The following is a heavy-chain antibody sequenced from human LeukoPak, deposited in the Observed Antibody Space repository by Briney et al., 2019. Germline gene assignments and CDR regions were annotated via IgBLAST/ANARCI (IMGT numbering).Heavy chain of an antibody. Sequence: SETLSLTCTVSGGSISSYYWSWIRQPPGKGLEWIGYIYYSGSTYYNPSLKSRVTISVDTSKHQFSLKLISVTAAYTAVYYCARGRRGVAICWYYYYYMDVWGKGTTVTVSS. J-gene: IGHJ6*03. CDR1: GGSISSYY. D-gene: IGHD3-3*01. V-gene: IGHV4-59*08. CDR3: ARGRRGVAICWYYYYYMDV. CDR2: IYYSGST.